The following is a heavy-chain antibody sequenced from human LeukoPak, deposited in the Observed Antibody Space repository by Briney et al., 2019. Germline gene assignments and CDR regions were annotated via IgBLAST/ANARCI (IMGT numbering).Heavy chain of an antibody. J-gene: IGHJ4*02. CDR1: GGSISSYY. D-gene: IGHD1-26*01. Sequence: SETLSLTCTVSGGSISSYYWSWIRQPPGKGLEWIGYINNSGTTNYNPSLKSRVTISVDTSKNQFSLQLTTVTAADTAVYYCVINGGSYSFDYWGQGTLVTVSS. CDR3: VINGGSYSFDY. V-gene: IGHV4-59*01. CDR2: INNSGTT.